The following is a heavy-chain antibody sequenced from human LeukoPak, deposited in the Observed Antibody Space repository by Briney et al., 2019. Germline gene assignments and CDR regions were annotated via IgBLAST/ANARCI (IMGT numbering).Heavy chain of an antibody. CDR3: ARDRSTVTADFDY. J-gene: IGHJ4*02. V-gene: IGHV3-11*01. D-gene: IGHD4-17*01. CDR1: GFTFSDYY. Sequence: GGSLRLSCAASGFTFSDYYMSWIRQAPGKGLEWVSYISSSGSTIYYADSVKGRFTISRDNAKNSLYLQMNSLRAEDTAVYYCARDRSTVTADFDYWGQGTLVTVSS. CDR2: ISSSGSTI.